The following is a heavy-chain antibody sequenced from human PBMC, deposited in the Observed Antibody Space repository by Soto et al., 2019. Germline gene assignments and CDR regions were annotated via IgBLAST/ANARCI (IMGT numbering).Heavy chain of an antibody. V-gene: IGHV3-7*01. J-gene: IGHJ6*02. D-gene: IGHD3-9*01. CDR3: ARDGYGILTGYHIGGMDV. CDR1: GFTFSNYW. Sequence: EVQLVESGGGLVQPGGSLRLSCAAAGFTFSNYWMSWVRQTPGKRLEWVANMKQDGSEKYYVDSVKGRFTISRDNAKNLMDLQINSLVADDTAVYYCARDGYGILTGYHIGGMDVWGQGTKVTVSS. CDR2: MKQDGSEK.